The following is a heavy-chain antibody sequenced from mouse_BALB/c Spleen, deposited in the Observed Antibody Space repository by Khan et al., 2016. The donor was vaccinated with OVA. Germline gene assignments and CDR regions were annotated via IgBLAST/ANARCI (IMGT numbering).Heavy chain of an antibody. J-gene: IGHJ3*01. CDR2: INTGGVYT. D-gene: IGHD1-1*01. V-gene: IGHV5-6*01. CDR1: GFTFSTYG. Sequence: VQLKQSGGDFVRPGGSLKLSCAASGFTFSTYGLSWVRQTPDKRLAWVATINTGGVYTYFPDSVKGRFPISRDNAKNTLYLQLNSLKSEDTAIYYCARLAYYYNSEGFAYWGQGTLVTVSA. CDR3: ARLAYYYNSEGFAY.